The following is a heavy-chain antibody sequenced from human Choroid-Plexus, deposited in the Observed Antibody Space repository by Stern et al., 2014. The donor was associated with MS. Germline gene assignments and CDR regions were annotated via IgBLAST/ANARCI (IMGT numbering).Heavy chain of an antibody. Sequence: VQLVESGGGVVQPGRPLRLSCVASGFTFGSCAMHWVRQAPGKGLGWVASVSYDGSNKYYADSVKGRFTISRDNSQNTLYMQMSSLRPEDTAVYYCAKDRQYLTYFFDHWGQGSLVTVSS. V-gene: IGHV3-30*18. CDR3: AKDRQYLTYFFDH. CDR1: GFTFGSCA. D-gene: IGHD2/OR15-2a*01. CDR2: VSYDGSNK. J-gene: IGHJ5*02.